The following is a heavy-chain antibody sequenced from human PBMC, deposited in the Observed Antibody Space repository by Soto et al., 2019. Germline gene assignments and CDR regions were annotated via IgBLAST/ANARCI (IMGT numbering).Heavy chain of an antibody. D-gene: IGHD3-16*02. Sequence: SETLSLTCAVYGGSFSGYYWSWIRQPPGKGLEWIGEINHSGSTNYNPSLESRVTISVDKSKNQFSLKLMSLSAADTAVYYCGRLEGLATISYYFDDWGQGASVTVSS. V-gene: IGHV4-34*01. J-gene: IGHJ4*02. CDR3: GRLEGLATISYYFDD. CDR1: GGSFSGYY. CDR2: INHSGST.